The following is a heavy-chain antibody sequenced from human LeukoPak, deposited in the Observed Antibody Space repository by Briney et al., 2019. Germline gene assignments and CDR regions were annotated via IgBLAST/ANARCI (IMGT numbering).Heavy chain of an antibody. D-gene: IGHD6-19*01. CDR2: ISAYNGNT. V-gene: IGHV1-18*01. J-gene: IGHJ4*02. CDR1: GYTLTSYG. Sequence: GASVTVSCTASGYTLTSYGISWVRQAPGQGLEWMGWISAYNGNTNYAQKLQGRVTMTTDTSTSTAYMELRSLRSDDTAVYYCARDPDSSGWYENWGQGTLVTVSS. CDR3: ARDPDSSGWYEN.